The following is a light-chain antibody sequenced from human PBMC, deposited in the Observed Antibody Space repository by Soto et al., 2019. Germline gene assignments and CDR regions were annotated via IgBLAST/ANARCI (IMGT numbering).Light chain of an antibody. CDR3: QQANSFPRT. Sequence: DLQMTQSPSSVSASVGDRVTITCRASQAISTWLAWYQQKPGKAPKLLIYAASNLQTGVPSRFSGSGSVTDFTLTISSLQPEDFATYYCQQANSFPRTFGQGTKVEIK. CDR1: QAISTW. CDR2: AAS. V-gene: IGKV1D-12*01. J-gene: IGKJ1*01.